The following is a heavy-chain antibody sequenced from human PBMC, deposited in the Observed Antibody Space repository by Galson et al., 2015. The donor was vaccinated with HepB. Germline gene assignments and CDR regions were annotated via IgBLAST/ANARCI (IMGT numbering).Heavy chain of an antibody. J-gene: IGHJ3*02. CDR3: ARAAPYYDSSGYYSDAFDI. CDR1: GYTFTSYY. V-gene: IGHV1-46*01. CDR2: INPSGGST. D-gene: IGHD3-22*01. Sequence: SVKVSCKASGYTFTSYYMHWVRQAPGQGLEWMGIINPSGGSTSYAQKFQGRVTMTRDTSTSTVYMELSSLRSEDTAVYYCARAAPYYDSSGYYSDAFDIWGQGTMVTVSS.